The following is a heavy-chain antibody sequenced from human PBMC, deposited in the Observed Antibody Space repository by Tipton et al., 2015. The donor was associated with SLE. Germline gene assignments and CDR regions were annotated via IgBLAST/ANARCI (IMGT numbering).Heavy chain of an antibody. CDR3: ARGHTAMVGSLYYYGMDV. D-gene: IGHD5-18*01. J-gene: IGHJ6*02. CDR1: GYSISSGYY. CDR2: IYHSGST. V-gene: IGHV4-38-2*01. Sequence: TLSLTCAVSGYSISSGYYWGWIRQPPGKGLEWIGSIYHSGSTNYNPSLKSRVTISVDTSKNQFSLKLSSVTAADTAVYYCARGHTAMVGSLYYYGMDVWGQGTTVTVSS.